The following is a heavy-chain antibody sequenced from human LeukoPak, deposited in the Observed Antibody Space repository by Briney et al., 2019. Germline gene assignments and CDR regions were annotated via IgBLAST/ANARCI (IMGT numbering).Heavy chain of an antibody. CDR2: IDWDDDK. D-gene: IGHD3-3*01. CDR1: GFSLSTRGMC. Sequence: SGPTLVKPTQTLTLTCTFSGFSLSTRGMCVSWIRQPPGKALEWLARIDWDDDKYYSTSLKTRLTISKDTSKNQVVLTMTNMDPVDTATYYCARTTSRITIFGVINYYYMDVWGKGTTVTVSS. V-gene: IGHV2-70*11. CDR3: ARTTSRITIFGVINYYYMDV. J-gene: IGHJ6*03.